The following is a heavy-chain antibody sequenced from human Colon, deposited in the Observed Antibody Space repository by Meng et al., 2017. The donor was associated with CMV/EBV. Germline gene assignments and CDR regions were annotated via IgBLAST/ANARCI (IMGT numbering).Heavy chain of an antibody. CDR1: GGSFSGYY. D-gene: IGHD6-13*01. J-gene: IGHJ6*02. Sequence: SETLSLTCAVYGGSFSGYYWSWIRQPPGKGLEWIGEINHSGSTNYNPSLKSRVTISVDTSKNQFSLKLSSVTAADTAVYYCASSIAAADPYSMDVWGQGTTVTVSS. CDR3: ASSIAAADPYSMDV. V-gene: IGHV4-34*01. CDR2: INHSGST.